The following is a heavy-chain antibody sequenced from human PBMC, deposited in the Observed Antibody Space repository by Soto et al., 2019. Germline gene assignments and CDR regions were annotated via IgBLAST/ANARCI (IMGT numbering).Heavy chain of an antibody. V-gene: IGHV1-2*02. J-gene: IGHJ5*02. CDR2: IDPKSGAT. CDR1: GYSFTGHY. Sequence: GASVKVSCKASGYSFTGHYMQWVRQAPGQGLEWMGWIDPKSGATKNAQKFQGRVSMTTDTSINTAYMYLSGLTSDDTAVYYCARGYDKSGYDYFDPWGQGTLVTVSS. CDR3: ARGYDKSGYDYFDP. D-gene: IGHD3-22*01.